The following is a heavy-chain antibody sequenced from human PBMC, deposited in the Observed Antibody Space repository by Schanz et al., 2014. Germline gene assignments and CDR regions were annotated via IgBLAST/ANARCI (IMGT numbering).Heavy chain of an antibody. CDR2: IGVDGTTT. Sequence: EVKMVESGGGLVKPGGSLRLSCAASGFNFSSYSLNWVRQAPGKGLEWVSVIGVDGTTTYYADSVKGRFTISRDNSKNTLYLQMNSLRAEDTAVYYCAKGRFGELSAFDIWGQGTMVTVSS. CDR1: GFNFSSYS. V-gene: IGHV3-23*04. J-gene: IGHJ3*02. D-gene: IGHD3-10*01. CDR3: AKGRFGELSAFDI.